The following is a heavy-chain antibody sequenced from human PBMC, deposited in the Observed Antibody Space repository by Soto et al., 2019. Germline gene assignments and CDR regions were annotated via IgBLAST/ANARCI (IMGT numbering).Heavy chain of an antibody. CDR1: GGTFSRHA. D-gene: IGHD3-22*01. Sequence: QVQLVQSGAEVRKPGSSVKVSCKASGGTFSRHAISWVRQAPGQGLEWMGGIIPIFGTANHAQKFQGRVTIIEDESTSTVYMELSSLRSEDTAMYYCARGWGYDSNDYYYAYWGQGTPVIVSS. CDR3: ARGWGYDSNDYYYAY. V-gene: IGHV1-69*01. CDR2: IIPIFGTA. J-gene: IGHJ4*02.